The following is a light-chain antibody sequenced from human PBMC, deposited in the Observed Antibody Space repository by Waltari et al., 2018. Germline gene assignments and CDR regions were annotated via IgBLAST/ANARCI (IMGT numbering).Light chain of an antibody. J-gene: IGLJ3*02. CDR1: NSAVCGSNS. V-gene: IGLV2-14*03. CDR2: GIT. Sequence: QSALTQPASVCGPPGQSITLSCSGTNSAVCGSNSVSWYQQHPGQAPILLIYGITNRPSGVSNRFSGSKSGNTASLTISGLQAEDEADYSCSSYTSSSTVVFGGGTKVTVL. CDR3: SSYTSSSTVV.